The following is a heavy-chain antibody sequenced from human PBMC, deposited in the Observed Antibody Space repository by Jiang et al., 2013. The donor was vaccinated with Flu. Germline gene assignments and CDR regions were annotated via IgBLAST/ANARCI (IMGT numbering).Heavy chain of an antibody. Sequence: EVKKPGSSVKVSCKASGDTFNIYTISWVRQAPGQGLEWMGRIIPMFGIAHYAQKFQGRVTITADKSTSTAYMELGGLRSEDTAVYYCARVGYGGNEYYYYGMDVWGQGTTVTVSS. CDR2: IIPMFGIA. CDR3: ARVGYGGNEYYYYGMDV. CDR1: GDTFNIYT. V-gene: IGHV1-69*02. J-gene: IGHJ6*02. D-gene: IGHD4-23*01.